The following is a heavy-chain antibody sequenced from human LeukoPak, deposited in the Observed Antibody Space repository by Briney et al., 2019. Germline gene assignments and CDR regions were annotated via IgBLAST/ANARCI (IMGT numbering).Heavy chain of an antibody. D-gene: IGHD3-9*01. V-gene: IGHV2-70*04. CDR1: GFSLTTSGVR. CDR3: ARMDLSGASTWLDP. J-gene: IGHJ5*02. CDR2: IDWDDDK. Sequence: SGPTLVNPTQTLTLTCTFSGFSLTTSGVRVSWIRQPPGKALEWLARIDWDDDKFYSTSLKTRLTISKDTSKNQVVLTMTNMDPVDTATYYFARMDLSGASTWLDPWGQGTLVTVSS.